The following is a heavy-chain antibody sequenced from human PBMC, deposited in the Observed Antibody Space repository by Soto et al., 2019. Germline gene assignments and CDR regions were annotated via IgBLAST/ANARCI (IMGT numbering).Heavy chain of an antibody. Sequence: EVQLLESGGGLVQPGGSLRLSCAASGFTFNTYDMSWVRQAPGTGLEWVSSIATTGETTFYADSVRGRFTISRDNSKHTLFLQTNPLMADNKAIYHCVRHWGGWGHGTLVTGSS. CDR2: IATTGETT. CDR3: VRHWGG. D-gene: IGHD2-21*01. V-gene: IGHV3-23*01. CDR1: GFTFNTYD. J-gene: IGHJ4*01.